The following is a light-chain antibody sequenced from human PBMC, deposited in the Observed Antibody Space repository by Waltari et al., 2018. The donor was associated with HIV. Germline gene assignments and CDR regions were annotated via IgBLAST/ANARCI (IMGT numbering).Light chain of an antibody. CDR3: VGWDSSLSAYV. Sequence: QSFLTQPPSASGTPGQTVTISCSGSSSNIENDNVYWYQQLPGMTPKLLICKNFLRPSGVPDRFAASKSGTSASLTISGLRSADEADYYCVGWDSSLSAYVFGAGTKVAVL. J-gene: IGLJ1*01. V-gene: IGLV1-47*01. CDR2: KNF. CDR1: SSNIENDN.